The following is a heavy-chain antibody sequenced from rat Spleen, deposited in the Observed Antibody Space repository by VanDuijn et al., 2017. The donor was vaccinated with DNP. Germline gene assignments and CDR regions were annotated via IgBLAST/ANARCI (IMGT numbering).Heavy chain of an antibody. CDR1: GFMFSNYW. Sequence: EVQLVESGGGPVQPGRSLKLSCVASGFMFSNYWMTWIRQAPGKGLEWVASIANTGDNTYYSDSVKGRFTISRDNAKSTLYLQMDSLRSEDTATYYCTTDPSYYSSPFAYWGQGTLVTVSS. V-gene: IGHV5-31*01. CDR3: TTDPSYYSSPFAY. J-gene: IGHJ3*01. D-gene: IGHD1-2*01. CDR2: IANTGDNT.